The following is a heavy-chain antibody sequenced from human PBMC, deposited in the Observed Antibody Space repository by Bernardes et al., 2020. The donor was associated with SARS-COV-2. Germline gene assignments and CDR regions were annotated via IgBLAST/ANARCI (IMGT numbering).Heavy chain of an antibody. Sequence: GGSLRLSCAASGFTFSTSAMSWVRQAPGKGLEWVAHISGSGTTTFHADSVKGRFSISRDNSKDTLFLQMNSLRAEDTAVYYCALNLWSGELLYRFWGQGTLVTVSS. V-gene: IGHV3-23*01. CDR3: ALNLWSGELLYRF. CDR1: GFTFSTSA. CDR2: ISGSGTTT. D-gene: IGHD3-10*01. J-gene: IGHJ4*02.